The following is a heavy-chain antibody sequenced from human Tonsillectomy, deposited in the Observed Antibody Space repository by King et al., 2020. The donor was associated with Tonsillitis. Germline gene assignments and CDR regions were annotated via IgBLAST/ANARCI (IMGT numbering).Heavy chain of an antibody. CDR1: GFTFRSFG. CDR3: AKESDYYDRSGFLGEGDYFDY. Sequence: VQLVESGGGLVQPGGSLRLSCAASGFTFRSFGMNWVRQAPGKGLEWVSGITGSGGSTDYADSVKGRFTISRDNSKNTLYLQMNSLRVEDTAVYYCAKESDYYDRSGFLGEGDYFDYWGQGTLVTVSS. V-gene: IGHV3-23*04. D-gene: IGHD3-22*01. CDR2: ITGSGGST. J-gene: IGHJ4*02.